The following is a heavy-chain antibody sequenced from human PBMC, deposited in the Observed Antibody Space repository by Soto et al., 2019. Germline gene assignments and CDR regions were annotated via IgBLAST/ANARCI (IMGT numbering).Heavy chain of an antibody. V-gene: IGHV4-59*01. CDR2: IYYSGST. CDR3: ARGPYCSSTSCSNYYYYYMDV. J-gene: IGHJ6*03. D-gene: IGHD2-2*01. CDR1: GGSISSYY. Sequence: PSETLSLTCTVSGGSISSYYWSWIRQPPGKGLEWIGYIYYSGSTNYNPSLKSRVTISVDTSKNQFSLKLSSVTAADTAVYYCARGPYCSSTSCSNYYYYYMDVWGKGTTVTVSS.